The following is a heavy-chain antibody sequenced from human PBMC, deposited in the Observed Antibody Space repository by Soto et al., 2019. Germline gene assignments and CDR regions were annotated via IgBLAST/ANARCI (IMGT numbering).Heavy chain of an antibody. CDR3: ARAGGLLWFGELLYPPVDY. CDR2: IYYSGST. J-gene: IGHJ4*02. CDR1: GGSISSGGYY. Sequence: SETLSLTCTVSGGSISSGGYYWSWIRQHPGKGLEWIGYIYYSGSTYYNPSLKSRVTISVDTSKNQFSLKLSSVTAADTAVYYCARAGGLLWFGELLYPPVDYWGQGTLVTVSS. D-gene: IGHD3-10*01. V-gene: IGHV4-31*03.